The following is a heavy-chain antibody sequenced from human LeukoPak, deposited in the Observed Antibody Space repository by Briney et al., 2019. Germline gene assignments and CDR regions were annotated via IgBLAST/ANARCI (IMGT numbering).Heavy chain of an antibody. J-gene: IGHJ3*01. D-gene: IGHD6-13*01. Sequence: GESLRLSCAASGFTFSIYSMNWVRQAPGKGLEWVSSISSSSTYIYYADSVKGRFTISRDNAKSSLYLQMNTLRAEDTAVYYCARGYTSSWQAFDVWGQGTMVTVSS. CDR2: ISSSSTYI. CDR1: GFTFSIYS. CDR3: ARGYTSSWQAFDV. V-gene: IGHV3-21*01.